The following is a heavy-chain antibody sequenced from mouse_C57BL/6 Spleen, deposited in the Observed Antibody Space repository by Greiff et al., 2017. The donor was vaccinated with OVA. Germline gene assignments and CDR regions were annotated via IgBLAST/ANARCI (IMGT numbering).Heavy chain of an antibody. CDR2: ISYDGSN. V-gene: IGHV3-6*01. CDR3: ARENWDEFAY. Sequence: VKLQESGPGLVKPSQSLSLTCSVTGYSITSGYYWNWIRQFPGNKLEWMGYISYDGSNNYNPSLKNRISITRDTSKNQFFLKLNSVTTEDTATYYCARENWDEFAYWGQGTLVTVSA. CDR1: GYSITSGYY. J-gene: IGHJ3*01. D-gene: IGHD4-1*01.